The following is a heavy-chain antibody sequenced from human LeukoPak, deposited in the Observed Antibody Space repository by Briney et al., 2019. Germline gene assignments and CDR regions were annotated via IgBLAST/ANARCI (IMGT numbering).Heavy chain of an antibody. CDR1: GFTFSAHS. Sequence: GGSLRLSCAASGFTFSAHSMNWVRQAPGKGLEWVSSISSSSSYIYYADSVKGRFTFSRDNAKNSLYLQMNSLRAEDTAVYYCARDAPPHYCSGGSCYSGIDYWGQGTLVTVSS. V-gene: IGHV3-21*01. CDR2: ISSSSSYI. J-gene: IGHJ4*02. CDR3: ARDAPPHYCSGGSCYSGIDY. D-gene: IGHD2-15*01.